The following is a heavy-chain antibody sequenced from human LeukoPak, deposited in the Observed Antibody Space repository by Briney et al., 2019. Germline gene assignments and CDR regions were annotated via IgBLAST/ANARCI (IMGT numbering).Heavy chain of an antibody. D-gene: IGHD3-22*01. Sequence: GGSLRLSCAASGFTFSSYGMSWVRQAPGKGLEWVSAISGSGGSTYYADSVKGRFTVSRDNSKNTLYLQMNSLRAEYTAGYYCAKGRVTMRVVVTPFDHWGQGTLVTVAS. CDR2: ISGSGGST. CDR3: AKGRVTMRVVVTPFDH. J-gene: IGHJ4*02. CDR1: GFTFSSYG. V-gene: IGHV3-23*01.